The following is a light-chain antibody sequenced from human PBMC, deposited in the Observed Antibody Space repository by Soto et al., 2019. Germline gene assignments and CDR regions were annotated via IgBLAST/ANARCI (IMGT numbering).Light chain of an antibody. J-gene: IGKJ5*01. V-gene: IGKV1-9*01. CDR3: QQVNSYPIT. CDR1: QGIRNY. Sequence: IQLTQSPSSRPESEGARVTITCRASQGIRNYLAWYQQKPGRAPKLLIYIASTLQSGVPSRFSGSDSGTEFTLTITSLQPEDFATYYCQQVNSYPITFGRGTRPEI. CDR2: IAS.